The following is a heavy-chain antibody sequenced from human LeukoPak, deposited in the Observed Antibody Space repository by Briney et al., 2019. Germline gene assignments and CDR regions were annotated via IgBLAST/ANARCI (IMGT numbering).Heavy chain of an antibody. CDR1: GFTFSSYW. J-gene: IGHJ4*02. D-gene: IGHD6-19*01. V-gene: IGHV3-7*01. Sequence: GGSLRLSCAASGFTFSSYWMGRVRQAPGKGLEWVANIKQDGSEKYYVDSVKGRFTISRDNAKNSLYLQMNSLRAEDTAVYYCARDREAVADYYFDYWGQGTLVTVSS. CDR2: IKQDGSEK. CDR3: ARDREAVADYYFDY.